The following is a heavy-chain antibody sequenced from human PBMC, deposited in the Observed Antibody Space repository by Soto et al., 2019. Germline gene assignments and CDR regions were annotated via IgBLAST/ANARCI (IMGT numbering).Heavy chain of an antibody. CDR1: GFTFSNYD. D-gene: IGHD3-16*01. CDR2: IGTVGDT. Sequence: EVQLVESGGGLVQPGGSLRLSCAASGFTFSNYDMHWVRQTTGKGLEWVSGIGTVGDTYYSGSVKGRFSISRENAKNSFYLQMNSLRDDDTAVYYCASGGLYICGQGTLVTVS. J-gene: IGHJ4*02. V-gene: IGHV3-13*01. CDR3: ASGGLYI.